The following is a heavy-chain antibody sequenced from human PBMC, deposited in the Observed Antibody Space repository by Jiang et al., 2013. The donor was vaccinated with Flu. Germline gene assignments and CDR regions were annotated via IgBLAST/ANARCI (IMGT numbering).Heavy chain of an antibody. Sequence: SSYGMHWVRQAPGKGLEWVAVIWFDGSKKYYADSVKGRFTLSRDNSNNTLYLQMNSLRAEDTAVYYCARDDEYDWYFDLWGRGTLVSVSS. CDR2: IWFDGSKK. CDR3: ARDDEYDWYFDL. J-gene: IGHJ2*01. CDR1: SSYG. D-gene: IGHD6-6*01. V-gene: IGHV3-33*01.